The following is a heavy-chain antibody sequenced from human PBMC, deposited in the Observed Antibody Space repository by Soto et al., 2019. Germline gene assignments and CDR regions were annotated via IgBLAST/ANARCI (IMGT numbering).Heavy chain of an antibody. Sequence: QVQLQESGPGLVKPSQTLSLTCTVSGGSISSGGYYWSWIRQHPGKGLEWIGYIYYSGRTYYNPSLKSRVTISVDTSKNQFSLKLSSVTAADTAVYYCARGVATITAGRNYGMDVWGQGTTVTVSS. D-gene: IGHD5-12*01. V-gene: IGHV4-31*03. CDR2: IYYSGRT. CDR3: ARGVATITAGRNYGMDV. J-gene: IGHJ6*02. CDR1: GGSISSGGYY.